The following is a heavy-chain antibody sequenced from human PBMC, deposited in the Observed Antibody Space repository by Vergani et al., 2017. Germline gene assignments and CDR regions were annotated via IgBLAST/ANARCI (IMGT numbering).Heavy chain of an antibody. Sequence: EVQLVQSGAEVKKPGESLKISCKGSGYSFTRYWIGWVRQMPGKGLEWMGIIYPGDSDTRYSPSFQGQVTISADKSISTAYLQWSSLKASDTAMYYCARLYSEYYYDPKSPRGAYYYYMDVWGKGTTVTVSS. CDR2: IYPGDSDT. V-gene: IGHV5-51*03. CDR1: GYSFTRYW. D-gene: IGHD3-22*01. J-gene: IGHJ6*03. CDR3: ARLYSEYYYDPKSPRGAYYYYMDV.